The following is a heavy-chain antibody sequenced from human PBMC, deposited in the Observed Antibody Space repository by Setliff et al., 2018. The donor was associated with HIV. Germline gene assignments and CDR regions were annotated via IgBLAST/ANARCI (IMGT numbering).Heavy chain of an antibody. D-gene: IGHD6-6*01. Sequence: PSETLSLTCAVYGGSFSDHYWSWIRQPPGKGLEWIGEINHSGSTNYNPSLKSRVTISVDTSKNQFSLKLSSVTAADTAVYYCARGGRSLAAQTWFDPWGQGTLVTVSS. V-gene: IGHV4-34*01. CDR2: INHSGST. CDR3: ARGGRSLAAQTWFDP. J-gene: IGHJ5*02. CDR1: GGSFSDHY.